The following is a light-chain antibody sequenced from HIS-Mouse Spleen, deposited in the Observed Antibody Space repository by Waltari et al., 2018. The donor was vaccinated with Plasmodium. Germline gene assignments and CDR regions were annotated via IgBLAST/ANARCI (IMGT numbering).Light chain of an antibody. J-gene: IGLJ2*01. V-gene: IGLV2-8*01. CDR3: SSYAGSNNLV. Sequence: QSAMTQPPSASGSPGPSVTLSCPGTSSDVGGYNYVSCYQQHPCKAPKLMLYEVSKRPSAVPDRFSGSMSGNTASLTVSGLQAEDEADYYCSSYAGSNNLVFGGGTKLTVL. CDR2: EVS. CDR1: SSDVGGYNY.